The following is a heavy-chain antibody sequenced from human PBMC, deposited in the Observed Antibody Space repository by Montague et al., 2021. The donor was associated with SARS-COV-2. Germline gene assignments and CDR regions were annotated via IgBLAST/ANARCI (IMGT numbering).Heavy chain of an antibody. D-gene: IGHD6-19*01. CDR2: IYTSGST. Sequence: TLSLTCTVSGGSISKGSYYWTWIRQPAGAGLEWIGRIYTSGSTKYNPSLKSRVTVSVDTSHNQFSLKLSSVSAADTAVYYCARARGGEGIAVRTFDSWGQGTLVSVSS. V-gene: IGHV4-61*02. J-gene: IGHJ4*02. CDR1: GGSISKGSYY. CDR3: ARARGGEGIAVRTFDS.